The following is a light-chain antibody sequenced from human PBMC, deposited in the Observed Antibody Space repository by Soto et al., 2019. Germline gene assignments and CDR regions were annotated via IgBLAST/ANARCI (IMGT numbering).Light chain of an antibody. CDR3: QQYGGSPLVT. CDR2: GAS. Sequence: ETVLTQSPGTLSLSPGERATLSCRASQSISSGYLAWYQQRPGQAPRLLISGASNRATGIPDRFSGSGSGTDFTLTISRQEPEDFAVYYCQQYGGSPLVTFGGGTKVEIK. V-gene: IGKV3-20*01. J-gene: IGKJ4*01. CDR1: QSISSGY.